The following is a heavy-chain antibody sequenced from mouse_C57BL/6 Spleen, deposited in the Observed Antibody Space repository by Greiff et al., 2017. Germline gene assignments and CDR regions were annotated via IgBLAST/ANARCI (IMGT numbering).Heavy chain of an antibody. CDR2: ISSGSSTI. CDR3: ARGYDRYAMDY. Sequence: EVKLVESGGGLVKPGGSLKLSCAASGFTFSDYGMHWVRQAPEKGLEWVAYISSGSSTIYYADTVKGRFTISRDNAKNTLFLQMTSLRSEDTAMYYCARGYDRYAMDYWGQGTSVTVSS. D-gene: IGHD2-3*01. V-gene: IGHV5-17*01. CDR1: GFTFSDYG. J-gene: IGHJ4*01.